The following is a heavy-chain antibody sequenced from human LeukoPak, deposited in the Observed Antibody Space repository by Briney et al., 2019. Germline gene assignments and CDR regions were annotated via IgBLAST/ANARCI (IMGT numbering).Heavy chain of an antibody. Sequence: SVKVSCKASGGTFSSYAISWVRQAPGQGPEWMGGIIPIFGTANYAQKFQGRVTITADESTSTAYMELSSLRSEDTAVYYCARALEMATHDAFDIWGQGTMVTVSS. V-gene: IGHV1-69*01. J-gene: IGHJ3*02. CDR1: GGTFSSYA. CDR3: ARALEMATHDAFDI. D-gene: IGHD5-24*01. CDR2: IIPIFGTA.